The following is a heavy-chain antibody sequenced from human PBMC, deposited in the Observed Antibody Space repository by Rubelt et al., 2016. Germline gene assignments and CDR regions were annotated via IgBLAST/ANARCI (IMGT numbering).Heavy chain of an antibody. CDR1: GGTFRSYA. Sequence: QVQLVQSGAEVKKPVSSVKVSCKASGGTFRSYAISWVRQAPGQGLEWMGGIITIFGTATYAQKFQGRVTLIADESTSTSYMELSSLRSEDTAVYYCARRQQLGPFDYWGQGTLVTVSS. V-gene: IGHV1-69*01. J-gene: IGHJ4*02. CDR2: IITIFGTA. CDR3: ARRQQLGPFDY. D-gene: IGHD6-13*01.